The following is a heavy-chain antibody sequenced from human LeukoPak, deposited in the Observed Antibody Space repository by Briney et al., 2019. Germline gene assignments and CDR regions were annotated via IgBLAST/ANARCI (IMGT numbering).Heavy chain of an antibody. J-gene: IGHJ4*02. V-gene: IGHV7-4-1*02. D-gene: IGHD3-9*01. CDR2: INTNTGNP. Sequence: EASVKVSCKASGYIFTSYAMNWVRQAPGQGLEWMGWINTNTGNPTYAQGFTRQFVFSLDTSVSTAYLQISSLKAEDIAVYYCARSLTDDYWGQGTLVTVSS. CDR3: ARSLTDDY. CDR1: GYIFTSYA.